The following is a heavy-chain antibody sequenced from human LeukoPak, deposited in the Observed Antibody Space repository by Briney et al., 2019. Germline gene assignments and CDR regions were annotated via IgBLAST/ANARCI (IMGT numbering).Heavy chain of an antibody. CDR3: AREGEGYYYDSSGYYDY. J-gene: IGHJ4*02. CDR1: GGTFSSYA. V-gene: IGHV1-69*13. Sequence: GASVKVSCKASGGTFSSYAISWVRQAPGQGLEWMGGIIPIFGTANYAQKFQGRVTITADESTSTAYMELSSLRPEDTAVYYCAREGEGYYYDSSGYYDYWGQGTLVTVSS. CDR2: IIPIFGTA. D-gene: IGHD3-22*01.